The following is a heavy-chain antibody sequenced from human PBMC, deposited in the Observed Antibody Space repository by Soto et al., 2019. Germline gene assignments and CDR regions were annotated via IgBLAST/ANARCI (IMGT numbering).Heavy chain of an antibody. D-gene: IGHD3-22*01. CDR3: AKVYPPPRLGRIVVVINYFDY. CDR2: ISGSGGST. Sequence: PGGSLRLSCAASGFTFSSYAMSWVRQAPGKGLEWVSAISGSGGSTYYADSGKGRFTISTDNSKNTLYQQRNSLRAEATAVYYCAKVYPPPRLGRIVVVINYFDYWGQGTLVTVSS. V-gene: IGHV3-23*01. CDR1: GFTFSSYA. J-gene: IGHJ4*02.